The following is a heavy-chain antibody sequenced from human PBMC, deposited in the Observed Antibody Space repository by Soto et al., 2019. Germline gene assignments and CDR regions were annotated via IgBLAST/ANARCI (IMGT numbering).Heavy chain of an antibody. J-gene: IGHJ5*02. CDR3: ARDQSXHDLVWXFYP. Sequence: ASVKVSCKAIGYSFTSHYMHWVRQAPGQGLEWMGTIYPGGVNIGYAQKFKGRVTMTKDTSTSTVYMELNSLTSEDTAVYYCARDQSXHDLVWXFYPWGQ. D-gene: IGHD3-16*01. CDR2: IYPGGVNI. V-gene: IGHV1-46*03. CDR1: GYSFTSHY.